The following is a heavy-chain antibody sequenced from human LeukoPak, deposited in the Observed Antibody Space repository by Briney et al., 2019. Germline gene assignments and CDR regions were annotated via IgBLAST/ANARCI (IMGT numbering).Heavy chain of an antibody. V-gene: IGHV4-30-2*01. D-gene: IGHD2/OR15-2a*01. CDR1: GGSISSGGYY. J-gene: IGHJ6*03. CDR2: IYHSGST. Sequence: SETLSLTCTVSGGSISSGGYYWSWIRQPPGKGLEWIGYIYHSGSTYYNPSLKSRVTISVDRSKNQFSLKLSSVTAADTAVYYCARDFPHFGYYYMDVWGKGTTVTVSS. CDR3: ARDFPHFGYYYMDV.